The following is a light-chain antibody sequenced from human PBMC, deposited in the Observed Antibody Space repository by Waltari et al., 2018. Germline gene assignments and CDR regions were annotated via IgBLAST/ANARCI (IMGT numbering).Light chain of an antibody. J-gene: IGLJ2*01. CDR1: NSDIGGYNY. CDR2: EVT. CDR3: SSHGGSGTVI. Sequence: QSALTHPTSESGFPGQSITISCAGSNSDIGGYNYFPWYQQFPGRAPKLIIYEVTKRPSGISDRFSGAKSATTASLTISGLQAEDEADYYCSSHGGSGTVIFGGGTKLTVL. V-gene: IGLV2-14*01.